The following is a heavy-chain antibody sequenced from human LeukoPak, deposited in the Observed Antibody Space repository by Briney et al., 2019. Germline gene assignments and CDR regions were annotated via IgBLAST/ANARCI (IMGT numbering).Heavy chain of an antibody. V-gene: IGHV3-53*01. Sequence: GGSLRLSCAASGVAVSSSYMSWVRQAPGKGLEWVSIVYSDDIRYYLDSVKGRFSISRDTSRNTLYLQMNSLRAEDTAVYYCTRDSTTFRFGYWGQGTLVTVSS. J-gene: IGHJ4*02. CDR2: VYSDDIR. D-gene: IGHD4-11*01. CDR3: TRDSTTFRFGY. CDR1: GVAVSSSY.